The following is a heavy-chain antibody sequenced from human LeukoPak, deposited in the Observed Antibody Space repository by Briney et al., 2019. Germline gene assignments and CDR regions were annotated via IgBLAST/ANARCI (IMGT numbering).Heavy chain of an antibody. J-gene: IGHJ4*02. CDR2: INQSGRT. Sequence: KPSETLSLTCGVYGGSFSGYYWSWIRQPPGRGLEWIGEINQSGRTNYNPSLKSRVTISVDTSKNQFSLKLTSVTAADTGVYYCATKHSVAVAANPPYFDYRGQGTLVTVSS. CDR3: ATKHSVAVAANPPYFDY. D-gene: IGHD6-19*01. V-gene: IGHV4-34*01. CDR1: GGSFSGYY.